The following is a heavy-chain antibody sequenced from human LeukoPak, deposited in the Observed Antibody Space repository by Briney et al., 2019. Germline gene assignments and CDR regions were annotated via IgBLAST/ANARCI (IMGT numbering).Heavy chain of an antibody. Sequence: SETLSLTCAVYGGSFSGYYWSWIRQPPGKGLEWIGEINHSGSTNYNPSLKSRVTISVDTSKNQFSLNLNSVTAADTAVYYCARGREPTTMIVVVTKSAYYFDYWGQGTLVTVSS. J-gene: IGHJ4*02. CDR2: INHSGST. CDR1: GGSFSGYY. D-gene: IGHD3-22*01. V-gene: IGHV4-34*01. CDR3: ARGREPTTMIVVVTKSAYYFDY.